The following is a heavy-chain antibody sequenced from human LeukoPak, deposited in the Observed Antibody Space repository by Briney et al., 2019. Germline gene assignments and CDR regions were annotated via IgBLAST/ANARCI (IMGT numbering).Heavy chain of an antibody. V-gene: IGHV4-59*01. CDR3: ASTSTGWLPAFDI. CDR2: IYYSGST. D-gene: IGHD5-12*01. Sequence: PSETLSLTCTVSGGSISSYYWSWIRQPPGKGLEWIGYIYYSGSTNYNPSLKSRVTISVDTSKNQFSLKLSSVTAADTAVYYCASTSTGWLPAFDIWGQGTMVTVSS. CDR1: GGSISSYY. J-gene: IGHJ3*02.